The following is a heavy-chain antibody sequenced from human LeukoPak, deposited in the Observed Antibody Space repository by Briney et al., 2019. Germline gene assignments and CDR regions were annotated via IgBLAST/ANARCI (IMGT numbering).Heavy chain of an antibody. Sequence: PGGSLRLSCAASGFTFSTYAMNWVRQAPGKGLEWVSAISGSGGSTYYADSVKGRFTISRDNSKNTLYLQMNSLRAEDTDVYYCAKAWAGYYFDYWGQGTLVTVSS. V-gene: IGHV3-23*01. CDR3: AKAWAGYYFDY. CDR1: GFTFSTYA. J-gene: IGHJ4*02. CDR2: ISGSGGST. D-gene: IGHD7-27*01.